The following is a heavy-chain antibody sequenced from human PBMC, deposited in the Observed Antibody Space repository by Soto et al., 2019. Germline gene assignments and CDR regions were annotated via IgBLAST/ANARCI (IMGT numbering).Heavy chain of an antibody. V-gene: IGHV3-11*01. Sequence: QVQLVESGGGLVKPGGSLRLSCAASGFTFSDYYMTWIRQAPGKGLEWVSYISSSGSPIYYADSVKGRVTISRDNAKNPRYRQMNSLRAEDTAVYYCARGGQQLHGIDVWGQGTPVTVSS. D-gene: IGHD6-13*01. CDR2: ISSSGSPI. J-gene: IGHJ6*02. CDR3: ARGGQQLHGIDV. CDR1: GFTFSDYY.